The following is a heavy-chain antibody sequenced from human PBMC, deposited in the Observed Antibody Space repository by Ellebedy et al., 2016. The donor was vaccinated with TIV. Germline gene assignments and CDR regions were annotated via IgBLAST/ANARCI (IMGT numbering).Heavy chain of an antibody. D-gene: IGHD5-12*01. CDR2: INNGWSST. J-gene: IGHJ4*02. Sequence: GESLKISCAASGFTFSSYWMHWVRQAPGKGPVWVSRINNGWSSTSYADSVKGRFTISRDNAKNTLYLQMNSLRAEDTAVYYCVKEDWLEGNKIGSYFFDYWGQGTLVTVSS. V-gene: IGHV3-74*01. CDR1: GFTFSSYW. CDR3: VKEDWLEGNKIGSYFFDY.